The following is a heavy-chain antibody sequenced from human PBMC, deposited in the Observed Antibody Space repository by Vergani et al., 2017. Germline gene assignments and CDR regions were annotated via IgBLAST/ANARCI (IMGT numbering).Heavy chain of an antibody. CDR3: ASRDITIFGXFIIRGYYYYVMDV. D-gene: IGHD3-3*01. V-gene: IGHV1-69*18. CDR2: IITIFGTA. Sequence: QVKLVQSGAEVKKPGSSVKVSCKASGGTFSSYAISWVRQAPGQGLEWMGRIITIFGTANYAQKFQGRVTITADESTSTAYMELSSLRSEDTSVYYCASRDITIFGXFIIRGYYYYVMDVGGQGSTVTVSS. CDR1: GGTFSSYA. J-gene: IGHJ6*02.